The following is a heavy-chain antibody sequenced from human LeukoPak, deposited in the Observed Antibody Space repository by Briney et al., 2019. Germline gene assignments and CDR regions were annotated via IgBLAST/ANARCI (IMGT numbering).Heavy chain of an antibody. J-gene: IGHJ4*02. CDR2: ISGSGGST. CDR3: ARDGFSYGPGAAMGY. D-gene: IGHD5-18*01. V-gene: IGHV3-23*01. CDR1: GFTFSTYA. Sequence: PGGSLRLSCAASGFTFSTYAMSWVRQAPGKGLEWVSAISGSGGSTYYADSVKGRFTISRDNSKNTLYLQMNSLRAEDTAVYYCARDGFSYGPGAAMGYWGQGTLVTVSS.